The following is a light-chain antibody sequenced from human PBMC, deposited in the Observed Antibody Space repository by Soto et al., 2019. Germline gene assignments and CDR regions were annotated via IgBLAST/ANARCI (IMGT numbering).Light chain of an antibody. CDR2: KAS. CDR1: QGIRND. V-gene: IGKV1-6*01. Sequence: AIQMTPSPSSLSASVVDRVTITCRASQGIRNDLGWYQQKPGKAPKLLIYKASNLESGLPSRFTGSGSGTEFTLTISSLQSDDFATYYCQQYSTYPITFGQGTRLEIK. CDR3: QQYSTYPIT. J-gene: IGKJ5*01.